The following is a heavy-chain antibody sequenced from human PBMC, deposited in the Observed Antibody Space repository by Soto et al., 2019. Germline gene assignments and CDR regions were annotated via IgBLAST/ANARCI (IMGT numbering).Heavy chain of an antibody. CDR3: ARRTTPMAFDL. D-gene: IGHD5-18*01. CDR1: GYNFPTYW. V-gene: IGHV5-51*01. Sequence: DVQLVQSGTEVKKPGESLKISCQSSGYNFPTYWIAWLRQMPGKGLEWVEVIYPGDSTATYSPSFQGQVTISVDKSINTASLQWSGLKASDTAMYFCARRTTPMAFDLWGQGTLVTVSS. J-gene: IGHJ4*02. CDR2: IYPGDSTA.